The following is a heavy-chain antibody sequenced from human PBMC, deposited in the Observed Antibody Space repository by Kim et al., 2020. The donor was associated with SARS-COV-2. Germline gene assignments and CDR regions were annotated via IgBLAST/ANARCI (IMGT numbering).Heavy chain of an antibody. CDR2: INHSGST. CDR1: GGSFSGYY. V-gene: IGHV4-34*01. D-gene: IGHD5-18*01. J-gene: IGHJ4*02. CDR3: ARGRPGYRDIDY. Sequence: SETLSLTCAVYGGSFSGYYWSWIRQPPGKGLEWIGEINHSGSTNYNPSLKSRVTISVDTSKNQFSLKLSSVTAADTAVYYCARGRPGYRDIDYWGQGTLVTVSS.